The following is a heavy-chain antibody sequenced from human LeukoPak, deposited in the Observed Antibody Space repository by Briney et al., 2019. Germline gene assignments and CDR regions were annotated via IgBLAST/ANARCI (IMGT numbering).Heavy chain of an antibody. CDR1: GFTFSSYS. J-gene: IGHJ4*02. V-gene: IGHV3-21*01. CDR3: ASNYYDSSGYWYYFDY. D-gene: IGHD3-22*01. Sequence: GGSLRLSCAASGFTFSSYSMNWVRQAPGKGLEWVSSISSSSSYIYYADSAKGRFTISRDNAKNSLYLQMNSLRAEDTAVYYCASNYYDSSGYWYYFDYWGQGTLVTVSS. CDR2: ISSSSSYI.